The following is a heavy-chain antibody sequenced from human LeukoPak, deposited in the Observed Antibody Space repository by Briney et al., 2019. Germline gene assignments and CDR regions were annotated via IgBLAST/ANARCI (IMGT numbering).Heavy chain of an antibody. D-gene: IGHD4-17*01. CDR1: GGSISSGDYY. CDR2: IYYSGST. V-gene: IGHV4-30-4*08. CDR3: ARAHDYGDLPFDL. J-gene: IGHJ2*01. Sequence: PSQTLSLTCTVSGGSISSGDYYWSWIRQPPGKGLEWIGYIYYSGSTYYNPSLKSRVTISVDTSKNQFSLKLSSVAAADTAVYYCARAHDYGDLPFDLWGRGTLVTVSS.